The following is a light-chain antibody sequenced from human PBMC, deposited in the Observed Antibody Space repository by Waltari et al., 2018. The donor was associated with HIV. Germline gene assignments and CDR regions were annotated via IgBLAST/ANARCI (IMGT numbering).Light chain of an antibody. CDR2: DNK. J-gene: IGLJ2*01. CDR3: GAWDNTLRGAL. CDR1: SSNLGANS. Sequence: QSVLTQPPSISAAAGQKVTISCSGSSSNLGANSVAWYRQLPGTAPELLIYDNKNRFPGIPDRFSGSKSGTSATLVISGLQPGDEADYYCGAWDNTLRGALFGGGTKLTVL. V-gene: IGLV1-51*01.